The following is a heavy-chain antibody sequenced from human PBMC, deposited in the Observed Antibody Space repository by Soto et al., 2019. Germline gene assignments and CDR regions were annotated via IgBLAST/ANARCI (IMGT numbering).Heavy chain of an antibody. V-gene: IGHV3-23*01. J-gene: IGHJ4*02. Sequence: EVQLLESGGGLVQPGGSLRLSCEVSGFTFSTSAMSWVRHAPGKGLDWVSTISDSGSTYYADSVKGRFTISRDNSKNTLYLQMNSLRAEDTAIYYCAKVWGEDVYCTRTSCLYYFHHWGQGVLVTVSS. CDR3: AKVWGEDVYCTRTSCLYYFHH. D-gene: IGHD2-2*01. CDR2: ISDSGST. CDR1: GFTFSTSA.